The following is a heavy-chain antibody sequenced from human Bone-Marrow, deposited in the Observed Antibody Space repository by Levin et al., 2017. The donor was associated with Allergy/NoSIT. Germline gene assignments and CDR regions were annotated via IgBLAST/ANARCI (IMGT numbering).Heavy chain of an antibody. D-gene: IGHD2-2*01. J-gene: IGHJ4*02. Sequence: PGGSLRLSCAASGFTFSSYDMHWVRQATGRGLEWVSAIGTAADSYYSGSVKGRFTVSRDNAKNSSYLQMNSLRAGDTAVYYCARVALPRYCTSTSCSDSGYYFDYWGQGTLVTVSS. V-gene: IGHV3-13*04. CDR1: GFTFSSYD. CDR2: IGTAADS. CDR3: ARVALPRYCTSTSCSDSGYYFDY.